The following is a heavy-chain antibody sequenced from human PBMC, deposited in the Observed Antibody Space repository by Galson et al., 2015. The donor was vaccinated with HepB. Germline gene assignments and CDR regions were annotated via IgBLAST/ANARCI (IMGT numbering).Heavy chain of an antibody. CDR3: AGGTSYFHDSSGYYFSGLLDY. CDR2: ISFDGRNR. CDR1: GLPFRTYA. Sequence: SLRLSCAVPGLPFRTYAMHWVRQAPGKGLEWVGFISFDGRNRNYVDSVKGRFTISRDNFKNTLYLQMNSLRPEDTAVYYCAGGTSYFHDSSGYYFSGLLDYWGQGTLVSVSS. D-gene: IGHD3-22*01. V-gene: IGHV3-30*04. J-gene: IGHJ4*02.